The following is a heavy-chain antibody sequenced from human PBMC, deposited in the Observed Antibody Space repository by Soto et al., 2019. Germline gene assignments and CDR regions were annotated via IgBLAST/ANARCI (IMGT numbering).Heavy chain of an antibody. D-gene: IGHD3-10*01. CDR2: IHSGGST. J-gene: IGHJ4*02. Sequence: PGGSLRLSCAASGFTFSNYAMSWVRQAPGKGLEWVSVIHSGGSTDYADSVKGRFTISRDNSKNTLYLQMNSLRAEDTAMYFCAKDGEVLGSLYYFDYWGKGTLVTVSS. V-gene: IGHV3-66*01. CDR3: AKDGEVLGSLYYFDY. CDR1: GFTFSNYA.